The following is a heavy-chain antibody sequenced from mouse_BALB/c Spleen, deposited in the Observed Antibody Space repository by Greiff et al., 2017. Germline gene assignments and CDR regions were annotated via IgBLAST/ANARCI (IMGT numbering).Heavy chain of an antibody. J-gene: IGHJ4*01. CDR1: GYSITSGYY. V-gene: IGHV3-6*02. D-gene: IGHD1-1*02. CDR2: ISYDGSN. Sequence: EVKLQESGPGLVKPSQSLSLTCSVTGYSITSGYYWNWIRQFPGNKLEWMGYISYDGSNNYNPSLKNRISITRDTSKNQFFLKLNSVTTEDTATYYCARDGGNYVPMDYWGQGTSVTVSS. CDR3: ARDGGNYVPMDY.